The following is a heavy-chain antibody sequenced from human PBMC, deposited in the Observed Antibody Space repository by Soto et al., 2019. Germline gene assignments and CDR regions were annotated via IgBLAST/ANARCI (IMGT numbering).Heavy chain of an antibody. CDR1: GDSISSSSYY. J-gene: IGHJ5*02. Sequence: QLQLQESGPGLVKPSETLSLTCTVSGDSISSSSYYWGWIRQPPGKGLEWIGTIYYSGITYYNPSLKSRVTISVDTSKNQFSLKLRSVTAADTAVYYCARQPHHIVVVTAIPGWFDPWGQGSLVTVSS. CDR2: IYYSGIT. CDR3: ARQPHHIVVVTAIPGWFDP. D-gene: IGHD2-21*02. V-gene: IGHV4-39*01.